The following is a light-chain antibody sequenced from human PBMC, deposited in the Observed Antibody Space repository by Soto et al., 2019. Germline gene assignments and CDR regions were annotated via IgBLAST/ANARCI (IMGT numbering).Light chain of an antibody. J-gene: IGLJ2*01. CDR1: SSDVGGYNR. V-gene: IGLV2-11*01. Sequence: QSVLTQPPSVSGSPGQSVTIPCTGTSSDVGGYNRVSWYQQPPGTAPKLMIYDVTKRPSGVPDRISGSKSGNTASLTISGLQAEDEADYYCCSYAGSYSWVFGGGTQLTVL. CDR2: DVT. CDR3: CSYAGSYSWV.